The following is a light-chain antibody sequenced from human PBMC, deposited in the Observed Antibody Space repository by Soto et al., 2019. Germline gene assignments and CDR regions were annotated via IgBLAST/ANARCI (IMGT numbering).Light chain of an antibody. CDR2: DVS. J-gene: IGLJ1*01. V-gene: IGLV2-14*01. CDR1: SSDIGYYNY. Sequence: QSVLTQPASVSGSPGQSITISCTGTSSDIGYYNYVSWYQQHPGKAPKLMIYDVSKRPSGVSYRFSGSRSGNTASLTISGLQAEDEADYYCSSYTSSSTYVFGAGTKLTVL. CDR3: SSYTSSSTYV.